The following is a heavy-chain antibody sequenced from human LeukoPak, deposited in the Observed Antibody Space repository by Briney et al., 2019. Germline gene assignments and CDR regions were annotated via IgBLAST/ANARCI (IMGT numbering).Heavy chain of an antibody. CDR1: GFTFSSSA. CDR2: ISGSGDST. Sequence: PGGSLRLSCAASGFTFSSSAMSWVRQAPGKGLEWVSSISGSGDSTYYADSVKGRFTISRDNSKNTLYLQMNSLRAEDTAVYYCAKDVWFGDYWGQGTLVTVSS. J-gene: IGHJ4*02. CDR3: AKDVWFGDY. D-gene: IGHD3-10*01. V-gene: IGHV3-23*01.